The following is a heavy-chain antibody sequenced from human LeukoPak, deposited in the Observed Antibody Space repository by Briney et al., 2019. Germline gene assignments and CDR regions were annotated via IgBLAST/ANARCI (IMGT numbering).Heavy chain of an antibody. CDR1: GYTFTTYA. D-gene: IGHD3-22*01. Sequence: ASVKVSCKASGYTFTTYAMHWVRQAPGQRLEWMGWINAANGNTKYSQKFQGRVTITRDTSASTAYMELRSLRSEDTAVFYCATMARMMYYYDSSGSNRPYYYGMDVWGQGTTVTVSS. V-gene: IGHV1-3*01. CDR2: INAANGNT. CDR3: ATMARMMYYYDSSGSNRPYYYGMDV. J-gene: IGHJ6*02.